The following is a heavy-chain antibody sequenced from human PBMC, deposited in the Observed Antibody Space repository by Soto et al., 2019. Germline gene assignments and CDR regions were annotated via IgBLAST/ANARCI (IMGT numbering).Heavy chain of an antibody. CDR2: ISGSGGGT. CDR1: GFTFSSYA. V-gene: IGHV3-23*01. Sequence: PGGSLRLSCAASGFTFSSYAMSWVRQAPGKGLEWVSAISGSGGGTYYADSVKGRFTISRDNSKNTLYLQMNSLRAEDTAVYYCARAGYYYDSSGYYWGYYYYYGMDVWGQGTTVTAP. J-gene: IGHJ6*02. CDR3: ARAGYYYDSSGYYWGYYYYYGMDV. D-gene: IGHD3-22*01.